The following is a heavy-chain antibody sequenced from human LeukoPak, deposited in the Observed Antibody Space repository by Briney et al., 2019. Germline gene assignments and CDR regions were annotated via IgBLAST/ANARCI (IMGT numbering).Heavy chain of an antibody. CDR1: GYSISSGYY. CDR2: IYHSGST. CDR3: ARATGERTGTTSSWEFDY. V-gene: IGHV4-38-2*02. J-gene: IGHJ4*02. Sequence: SETLSLTCTVSGYSISSGYYWGWIRQPPGKGLEWIASIYHSGSTYYNPSLKSRVTISVDTSKNQFSLKLSSVTAADTAVYYCARATGERTGTTSSWEFDYWGQGTLVTVSS. D-gene: IGHD1-1*01.